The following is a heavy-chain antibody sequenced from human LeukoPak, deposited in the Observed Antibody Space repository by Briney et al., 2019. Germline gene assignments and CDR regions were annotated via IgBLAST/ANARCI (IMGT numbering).Heavy chain of an antibody. CDR1: GFTFSSYD. D-gene: IGHD1-26*01. J-gene: IGHJ4*02. CDR2: ISYDGSNK. Sequence: GESLRLSCAASGFTFSSYDMTWVRQAPGKGLEWVAVISYDGSNKYYADSVKGRFTISRDNSKNTLYLQMNSLRAEDTAVYYCAKDKYSGSYGPLDYWGQGTLVTVSS. CDR3: AKDKYSGSYGPLDY. V-gene: IGHV3-30*18.